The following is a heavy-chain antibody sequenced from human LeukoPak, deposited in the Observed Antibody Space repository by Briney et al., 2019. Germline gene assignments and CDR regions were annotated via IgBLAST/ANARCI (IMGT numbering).Heavy chain of an antibody. V-gene: IGHV3-33*06. CDR2: IWNDGTDK. J-gene: IGHJ4*02. CDR3: AKDAQRGFDFSNSLES. CDR1: GFTFSHYG. Sequence: PGGSLRLSCATSGFTFSHYGMHWVRQALGKGLEWVAVIWNDGTDKYYGDSVKGRFTISRDNSKNTVYLQMNSLRVEDTAVYYCAKDAQRGFDFSNSLESWGQGTLVTVSS. D-gene: IGHD4-11*01.